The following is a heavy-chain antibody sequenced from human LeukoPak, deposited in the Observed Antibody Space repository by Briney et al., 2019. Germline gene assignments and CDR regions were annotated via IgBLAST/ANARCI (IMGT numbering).Heavy chain of an antibody. V-gene: IGHV5-51*01. J-gene: IGHJ3*02. CDR1: GYGFTTCW. D-gene: IGHD2-21*02. CDR2: IYPGDSDT. CDR3: ARLGYCGGDCYSDAFDI. Sequence: GESLKISCKGSGYGFTTCWIGWVRQMPGKGLEWMGIIYPGDSDTRCSPSFQGQVTISADKSISTAYLQWSSLKASDTAMYYCARLGYCGGDCYSDAFDIWGQGTMVTVSS.